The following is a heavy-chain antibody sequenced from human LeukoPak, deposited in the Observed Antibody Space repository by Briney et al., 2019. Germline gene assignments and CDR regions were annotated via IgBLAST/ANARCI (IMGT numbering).Heavy chain of an antibody. V-gene: IGHV3-23*01. J-gene: IGHJ4*02. CDR2: ISGSGGGT. CDR1: GFTFSSYA. D-gene: IGHD3-3*01. CDR3: AKGPYYDFWSGSDY. Sequence: PGGSLRLSCAASGFTFSSYAMSWVRQAPGKGLEWVSAISGSGGGTYFADSVKGRFTISRDNSKNTLYLQMNSLRAEDTAVYCCAKGPYYDFWSGSDYWGQGTLVTVSS.